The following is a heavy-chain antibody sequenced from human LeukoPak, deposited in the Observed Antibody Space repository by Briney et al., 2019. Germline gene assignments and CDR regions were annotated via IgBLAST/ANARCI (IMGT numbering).Heavy chain of an antibody. D-gene: IGHD5-12*01. CDR1: GFTFSDYY. CDR2: ISSSGSTI. J-gene: IGHJ4*02. CDR3: ARDLRGYSGYYYFDY. V-gene: IGHV3-11*04. Sequence: PGGSLRLSCAASGFTFSDYYMSWIRQAPGEGLEWVSYISSSGSTIYYADSVKGRFTISRDNAKNSLYLQMNSLRAEDTAVYYCARDLRGYSGYYYFDYWGQGTLVTVSS.